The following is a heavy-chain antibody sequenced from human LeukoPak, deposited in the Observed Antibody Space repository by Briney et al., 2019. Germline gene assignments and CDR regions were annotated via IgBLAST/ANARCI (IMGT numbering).Heavy chain of an antibody. D-gene: IGHD3-3*01. CDR3: ARNFGVVIAQYYYYMDV. Sequence: GGSLRLSCAASGFAFSSYTMTWVRQAPGKGLQWVSAVSGNGGNTFHADSVRGRFIISRDNSKNTLYLQMNSLRAEDTAVYYCARNFGVVIAQYYYYMDVWGKGTTVTVSS. J-gene: IGHJ6*03. V-gene: IGHV3-23*01. CDR1: GFAFSSYT. CDR2: VSGNGGNT.